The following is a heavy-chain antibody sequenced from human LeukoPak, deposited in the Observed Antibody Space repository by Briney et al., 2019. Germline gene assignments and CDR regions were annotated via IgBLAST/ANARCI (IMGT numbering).Heavy chain of an antibody. Sequence: GGSLRLSCAASGFTFSYYGMHWVRQAPGKGLEWVAFIRYDESKKFYGDSVKGRFTISRDNSKNTLYLQMNSLRTENTAVYYCAKSHLPNAYSGTYYCDYWGQGTLITVSS. D-gene: IGHD1-26*01. V-gene: IGHV3-30*02. CDR3: AKSHLPNAYSGTYYCDY. CDR2: IRYDESKK. CDR1: GFTFSYYG. J-gene: IGHJ4*02.